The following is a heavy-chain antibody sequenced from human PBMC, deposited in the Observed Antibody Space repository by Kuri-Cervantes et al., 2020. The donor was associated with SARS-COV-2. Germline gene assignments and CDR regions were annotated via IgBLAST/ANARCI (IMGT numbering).Heavy chain of an antibody. Sequence: GESLKISCAASGFTFSSYSMNWVRQAPGKGLEWVSYISSSSSTIYYADSVKGRFTISRDNAKNSLYLQMNSLRAEDTAVYYCARRPSSSWYSDAFDIWGQGTMVTVSS. D-gene: IGHD6-13*01. V-gene: IGHV3-48*01. CDR2: ISSSSSTI. CDR3: ARRPSSSWYSDAFDI. J-gene: IGHJ3*02. CDR1: GFTFSSYS.